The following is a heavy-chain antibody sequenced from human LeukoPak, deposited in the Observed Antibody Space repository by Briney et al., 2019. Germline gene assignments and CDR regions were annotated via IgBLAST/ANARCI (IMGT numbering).Heavy chain of an antibody. V-gene: IGHV1-2*02. CDR3: ARVSTSGYRDWLDP. CDR2: IYPKSGGT. J-gene: IGHJ5*02. D-gene: IGHD3-9*01. Sequence: ASVKVSCKASGYTFADYYIHWVRQAPGQGLEWMGWIYPKSGGTDSAQKFQGRVTMTRDTSISTAYMELSRLKFDDTAVYYCARVSTSGYRDWLDPWGQGTLVTVSS. CDR1: GYTFADYY.